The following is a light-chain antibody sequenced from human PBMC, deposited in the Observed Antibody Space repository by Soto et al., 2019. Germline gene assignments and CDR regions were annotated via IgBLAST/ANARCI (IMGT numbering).Light chain of an antibody. J-gene: IGLJ1*01. CDR1: PSHDGDYNY. CDR2: DVS. CDR3: CSYVGNYTFD. Sequence: QSALSQRRSVSGSPGQTVTISCTGTPSHDGDYNYVSRYQQPPVRAPRLMIYDVSTRPSGVPDRFSGAKSGSTASLTISGLQAEDEVDYYCCSYVGNYTFDFAAGTKV. V-gene: IGLV2-11*01.